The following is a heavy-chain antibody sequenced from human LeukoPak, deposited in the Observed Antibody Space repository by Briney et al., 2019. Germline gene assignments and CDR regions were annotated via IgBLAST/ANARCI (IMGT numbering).Heavy chain of an antibody. J-gene: IGHJ4*02. Sequence: ASVKVSCKASGYTFTGYYMHWVRQAPGQGLEWMGWINPNSGGTNYAQKFQGWVTMTRDTSVSTAYMELSSLRSDDTAVYYCEKDDYWGQGTLVTVSS. CDR1: GYTFTGYY. V-gene: IGHV1-2*04. CDR3: EKDDY. CDR2: INPNSGGT.